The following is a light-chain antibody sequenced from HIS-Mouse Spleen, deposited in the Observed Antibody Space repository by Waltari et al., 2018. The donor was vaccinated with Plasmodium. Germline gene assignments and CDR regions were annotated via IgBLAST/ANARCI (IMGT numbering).Light chain of an antibody. CDR1: NIGSKS. Sequence: SYVLTQPPSVSVAPGKTARITCGGNNIGSKSVYWYQQKPGQAPVLVVYDDSDRPSGIPGGFAGSNSGNTATLTISRVEAGDEADYYCQVWDSSSDHVVFGGGTKLTVL. CDR3: QVWDSSSDHVV. CDR2: DDS. J-gene: IGLJ2*01. V-gene: IGLV3-21*03.